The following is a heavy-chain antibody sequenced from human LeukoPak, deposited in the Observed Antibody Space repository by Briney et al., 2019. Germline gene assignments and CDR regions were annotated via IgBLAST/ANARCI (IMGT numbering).Heavy chain of an antibody. Sequence: PGRSLRLSCAASGFTFSSYAMHWVRQAPGKGLEWVAVISYDGSNKYYADSVKGRFTISRDNAKNSLYLQMNSLRAEDTAVYYCRVFAETADYWGPGTLVTVSS. CDR2: ISYDGSNK. CDR1: GFTFSSYA. J-gene: IGHJ4*02. CDR3: RVFAETADY. D-gene: IGHD1-1*01. V-gene: IGHV3-30*04.